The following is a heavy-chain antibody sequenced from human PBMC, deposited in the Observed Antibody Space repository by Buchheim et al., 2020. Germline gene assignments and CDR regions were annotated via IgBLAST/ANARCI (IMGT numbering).Heavy chain of an antibody. CDR3: ARGHIVVVPAAIGHYYGMDV. D-gene: IGHD2-2*02. CDR2: ISSSSSYT. V-gene: IGHV3-11*06. CDR1: GFTFSDYY. Sequence: QVQLVESGGGLVKPGGSLRLSCAASGFTFSDYYMSWIRQAPGKGLEWVSYISSSSSYTNYADSVKGRLTISSDNAKNSLYLQMNSLRAEDTAVYYCARGHIVVVPAAIGHYYGMDVWGQGTT. J-gene: IGHJ6*02.